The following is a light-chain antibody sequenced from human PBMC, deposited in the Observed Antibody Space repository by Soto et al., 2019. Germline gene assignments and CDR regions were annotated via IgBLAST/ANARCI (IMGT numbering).Light chain of an antibody. CDR2: DDN. V-gene: IGLV1-51*01. CDR3: GSWDSSLSAYV. Sequence: VLTQPPSVSAAPGQKVTSSCSGSSCNIGGNSVSWYQQLPGTAPKLLIYDDNKRPSGIPDRFSGSKSGTSATLGITGFQTGDEADYYCGSWDSSLSAYVFGTGTRSTS. CDR1: SCNIGGNS. J-gene: IGLJ1*01.